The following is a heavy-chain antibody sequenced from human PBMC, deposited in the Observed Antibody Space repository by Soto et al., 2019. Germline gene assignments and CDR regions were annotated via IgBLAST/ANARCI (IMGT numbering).Heavy chain of an antibody. J-gene: IGHJ6*02. CDR1: GGSISSYY. CDR2: IYTSGST. V-gene: IGHV4-4*07. CDR3: ARSPSYCSSTSCYYYYYGMDV. D-gene: IGHD2-2*01. Sequence: PSETLSLTCTVSGGSISSYYWSWIRQPAGKGLEWIGRIYTSGSTNYNPSLKSRVTMSVDTSKNQFSLKLSSVTAADTAVYYCARSPSYCSSTSCYYYYYGMDVWGQGTTVTVSS.